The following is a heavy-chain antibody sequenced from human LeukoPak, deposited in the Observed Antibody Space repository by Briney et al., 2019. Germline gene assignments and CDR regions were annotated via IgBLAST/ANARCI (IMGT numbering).Heavy chain of an antibody. V-gene: IGHV3-23*01. Sequence: GGSLRLSCAASGFTFSYYAMSWVRQAPGKGLEWVSTISGSAGSTYYSDSVKGRFTISRDNSKNTLYLQMNSLRAEDTAVYYCARDYIRLRGYYFDYWGQGTLVTVSS. CDR2: ISGSAGST. D-gene: IGHD2-15*01. J-gene: IGHJ4*02. CDR1: GFTFSYYA. CDR3: ARDYIRLRGYYFDY.